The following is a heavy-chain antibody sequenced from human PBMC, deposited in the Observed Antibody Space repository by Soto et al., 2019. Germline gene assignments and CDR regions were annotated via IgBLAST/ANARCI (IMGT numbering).Heavy chain of an antibody. D-gene: IGHD2-8*02. Sequence: GGSLRLSCAASGFICSSYDMSWVRQAPGKGLEWVSTILVDGRTFYVDSVKGRFTISRDSSQNTVYLQMNSLAAGDTALYYCAKATATGGGAFDICGQGTMVTVSS. CDR1: GFICSSYD. J-gene: IGHJ3*02. V-gene: IGHV3-23*01. CDR2: ILVDGRT. CDR3: AKATATGGGAFDI.